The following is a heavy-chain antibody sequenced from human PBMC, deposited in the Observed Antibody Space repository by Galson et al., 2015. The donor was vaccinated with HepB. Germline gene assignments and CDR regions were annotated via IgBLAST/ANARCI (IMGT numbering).Heavy chain of an antibody. Sequence: SLRLSCAASGFTFSSYGMHWVRQAAGEGLEWVAFRWYGGSNKYYADSVKDRFNISRDNSQNTLYLQMNSPRAEDKAVYYSARAECSSTSYYNVGYYYYYGMDVWGQGTTVTVSS. V-gene: IGHV3-33*01. D-gene: IGHD2-2*02. CDR2: RWYGGSNK. CDR3: ARAECSSTSYYNVGYYYYYGMDV. CDR1: GFTFSSYG. J-gene: IGHJ6*02.